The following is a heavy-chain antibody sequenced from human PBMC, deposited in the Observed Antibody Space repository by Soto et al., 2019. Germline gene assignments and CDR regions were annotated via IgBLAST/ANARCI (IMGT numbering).Heavy chain of an antibody. CDR3: PKGTPGSGYDRDY. J-gene: IGHJ4*02. CDR1: GCTFSNYA. CDR2: ISGSHGST. V-gene: IGHV3-23*01. D-gene: IGHD5-12*01. Sequence: EVQLLESGGGLVQPGGSLRLSCASSGCTFSNYAMNLVRQSPEKGLEWVSSISGSHGSTYYADSVNGRFTISRDNSKNMLYLQVNTRRVEDTAVYYCPKGTPGSGYDRDYWGQGTLVTVSS.